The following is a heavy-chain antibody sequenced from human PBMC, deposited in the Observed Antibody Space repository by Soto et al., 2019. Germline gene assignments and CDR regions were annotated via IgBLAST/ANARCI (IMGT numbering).Heavy chain of an antibody. D-gene: IGHD2-15*01. CDR3: ARDCSGGSCYPALGD. CDR2: IYSDGTT. J-gene: IGHJ4*02. Sequence: EVHLVESGGGLIQPGGYLTLSCAASGFAVSNTYMSWVRQAPGRGLEWVSFIYSDGTTCYADSVKGRFTISRDTSKNTLSLQMNSLSAEDTAVYYCARDCSGGSCYPALGDWGQGTLVTVSS. CDR1: GFAVSNTY. V-gene: IGHV3-53*01.